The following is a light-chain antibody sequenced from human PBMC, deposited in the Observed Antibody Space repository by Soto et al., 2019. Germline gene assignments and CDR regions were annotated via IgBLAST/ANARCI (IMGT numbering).Light chain of an antibody. CDR1: SSDVGGYNY. CDR3: SSYAGTSTLV. J-gene: IGLJ2*01. Sequence: QSALTQPPSVSGSPGQSVTISCTGTSSDVGGYNYVSWYQQHPGKAPKLMISDVSHRPSGVPDRFSGSKSGNSASLTISGLQAEDDADYYCSSYAGTSTLVFGGGTKVTVL. CDR2: DVS. V-gene: IGLV2-11*01.